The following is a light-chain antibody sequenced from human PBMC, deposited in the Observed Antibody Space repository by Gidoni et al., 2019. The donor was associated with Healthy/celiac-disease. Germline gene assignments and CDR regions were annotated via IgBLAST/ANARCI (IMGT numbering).Light chain of an antibody. V-gene: IGKV3-15*01. CDR1: QSFSTN. CDR2: GAS. J-gene: IGKJ3*01. CDR3: QQGFT. Sequence: VMTQSPATLSVSPGERATLSCRASQSFSTNLAWYQQKPGQAPRLLIYGASTRATGIPARFSGSGSGTEFTLTISSLKSEDFAGYFCQQGFTFGSXTKVDIK.